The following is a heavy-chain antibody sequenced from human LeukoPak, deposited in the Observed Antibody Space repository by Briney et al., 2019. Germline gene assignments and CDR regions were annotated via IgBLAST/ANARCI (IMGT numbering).Heavy chain of an antibody. CDR3: AAAPNFYYFDY. V-gene: IGHV3-7*01. J-gene: IGHJ4*02. Sequence: GGSLRLSCGASGFNFNSYWMSWVRQAPGKGLEWLANIKEDGSEKYYVDSVKGRFTISRDNSRNLVYLQMNNLVAEDTAVYSCAAAPNFYYFDYWGRGTLVTVSS. CDR1: GFNFNSYW. CDR2: IKEDGSEK. D-gene: IGHD2/OR15-2a*01.